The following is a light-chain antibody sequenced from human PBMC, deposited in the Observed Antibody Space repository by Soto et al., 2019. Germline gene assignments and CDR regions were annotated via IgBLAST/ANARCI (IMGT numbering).Light chain of an antibody. Sequence: SYELTQPPSVSVSLGQMARITCSGEALPKKYAYWYQQKPGQFPVLVIYKDSERPSGIPERFSGSSSGTIVTLTISGVQAEDEADYYCLSADSSGTYLGGRTKVTVL. J-gene: IGLJ2*01. CDR3: LSADSSGTY. V-gene: IGLV3-16*01. CDR1: ALPKKY. CDR2: KDS.